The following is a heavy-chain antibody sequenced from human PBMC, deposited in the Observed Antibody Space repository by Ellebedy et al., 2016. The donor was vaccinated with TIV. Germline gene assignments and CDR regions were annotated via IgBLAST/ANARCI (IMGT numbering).Heavy chain of an antibody. V-gene: IGHV3-21*01. J-gene: IGHJ6*03. CDR3: ARDWALFVSAGIPFYYYYMDV. CDR1: GFTFSTYT. Sequence: GESLKISXAASGFTFSTYTMNWVRQAPGKGLEWVSSISSTSSYTYYADSVKGRFTISRDNAENSLYLKMNSLRAEDTAVYYCARDWALFVSAGIPFYYYYMDVWGKGTTVTVSS. CDR2: ISSTSSYT. D-gene: IGHD2-2*01.